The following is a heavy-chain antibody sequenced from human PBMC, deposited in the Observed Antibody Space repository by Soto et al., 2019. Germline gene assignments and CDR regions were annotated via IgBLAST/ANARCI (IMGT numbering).Heavy chain of an antibody. CDR3: ARRTIFGVIYGMDV. CDR1: GGSISSSSYY. J-gene: IGHJ6*02. Sequence: SETLSLTCTVSGGSISSSSYYWGWIRQPPGKGLEWIGSIYYSGSTYYNPSPKSRVTISVDTSKNQFSLKLSSVTAADTAVYYCARRTIFGVIYGMDVWGQGTTVTVSS. D-gene: IGHD3-3*01. V-gene: IGHV4-39*01. CDR2: IYYSGST.